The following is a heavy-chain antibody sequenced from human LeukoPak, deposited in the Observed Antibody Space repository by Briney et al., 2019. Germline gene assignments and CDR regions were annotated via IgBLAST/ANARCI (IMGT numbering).Heavy chain of an antibody. CDR3: ARNAFDT. J-gene: IGHJ3*02. Sequence: GGSLRLSCAASGFTFSGSAMHWVRQAPGKGLEWVANMNQDGSEKNYVDSVKGRFTISRDNAKNSLYLQMNSLRVEDTAVYYCARNAFDTWGQGTMVTVSS. CDR2: MNQDGSEK. V-gene: IGHV3-7*01. CDR1: GFTFSGSA.